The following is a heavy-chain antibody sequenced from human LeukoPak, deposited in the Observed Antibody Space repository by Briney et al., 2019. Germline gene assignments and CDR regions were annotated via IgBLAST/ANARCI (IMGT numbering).Heavy chain of an antibody. CDR1: GGSISSYY. CDR3: ASLPYCSSTTCPLDY. Sequence: SESLSLTCTVSGGSISSYYWSWIRQPPGKGLEWIGYIYYSGSTNYNPSLKSRVTISVDTSKNQFFLKLSSVTAADTAVYYCASLPYCSSTTCPLDYWGQGTLVTVSS. J-gene: IGHJ4*02. V-gene: IGHV4-59*01. D-gene: IGHD2-2*01. CDR2: IYYSGST.